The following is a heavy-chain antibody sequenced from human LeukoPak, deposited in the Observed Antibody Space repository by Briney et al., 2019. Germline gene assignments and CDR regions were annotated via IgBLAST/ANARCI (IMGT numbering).Heavy chain of an antibody. Sequence: GGSLRLSCAASGFSFSDNYMSWIRQAPGKGLEWVSYISNSGSYTNYPDSVKGRFTISRDNAKNSLYLQMNSLRDEDTAVYYCARARGPGPGGPLDYWAQGPLVTVPS. CDR2: ISNSGSYT. CDR3: ARARGPGPGGPLDY. J-gene: IGHJ4*02. D-gene: IGHD3-10*01. CDR1: GFSFSDNY. V-gene: IGHV3-11*05.